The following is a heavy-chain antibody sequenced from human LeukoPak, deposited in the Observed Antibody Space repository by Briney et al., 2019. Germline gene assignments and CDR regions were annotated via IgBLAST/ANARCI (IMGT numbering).Heavy chain of an antibody. Sequence: QPGGCPSPSCTASGSTVNNNVMHWVRQAPGKGLEYVSATSANGDATYYTDSVKGRFTISRDNSKNTLSLQLSSLRVEDTAIYFCVKDCSRDWNGHWFDSWG. V-gene: IGHV3-64D*09. D-gene: IGHD2-21*02. CDR2: TSANGDAT. CDR3: VKDCSRDWNGHWFDS. CDR1: GSTVNNNV. J-gene: IGHJ5*01.